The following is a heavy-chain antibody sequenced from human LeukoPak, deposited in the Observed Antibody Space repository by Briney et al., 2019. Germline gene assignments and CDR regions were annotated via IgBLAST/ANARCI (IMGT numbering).Heavy chain of an antibody. V-gene: IGHV5-51*01. D-gene: IGHD5-18*01. CDR2: IYPGDSDT. J-gene: IGHJ5*02. CDR1: GYSFTSYW. CDR3: ARRVGYSYGLNWFDP. Sequence: GASLKISCTGSGYSFTSYWIGWVRQMPEKGLELMGIIYPGDSDTRYSPSFQGQVTISADKSISTAYLQWSSLKASDTAMYYCARRVGYSYGLNWFDPWGQGTLVTVSS.